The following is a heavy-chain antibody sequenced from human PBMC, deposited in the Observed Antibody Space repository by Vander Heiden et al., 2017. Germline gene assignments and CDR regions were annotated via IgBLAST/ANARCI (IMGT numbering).Heavy chain of an antibody. CDR2: ISGSGGST. V-gene: IGHV3-23*01. Sequence: EVQLLESGGGLLQPGGSLRLSCAASGFTFSSYAMSWVRQAPGKGLEWVSAISGSGGSTYYADSVKGRFTISRDNSKNTLYLQMNSLRAEDTAVYYCAKGPMIVVVITAFDYWGQGTLVTVSS. J-gene: IGHJ4*02. CDR3: AKGPMIVVVITAFDY. D-gene: IGHD3-22*01. CDR1: GFTFSSYA.